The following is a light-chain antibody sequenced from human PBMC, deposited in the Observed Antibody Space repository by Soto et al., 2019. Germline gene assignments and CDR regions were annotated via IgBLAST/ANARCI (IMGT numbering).Light chain of an antibody. CDR2: RNN. V-gene: IGLV1-47*01. J-gene: IGLJ1*01. Sequence: QSVLTQPPSASGTPGQRVTISCSGSSSNIGSNYVYWYHQLPGTAPKLVIYRNNQRPSGVPDRFSGSKSGNTASLTISGLQAADEADYYCSLYTSENTYVFGTGTKVTVL. CDR1: SSNIGSNY. CDR3: SLYTSENTYV.